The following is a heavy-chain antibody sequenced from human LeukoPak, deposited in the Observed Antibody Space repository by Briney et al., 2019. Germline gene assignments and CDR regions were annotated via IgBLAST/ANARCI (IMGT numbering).Heavy chain of an antibody. J-gene: IGHJ5*02. CDR1: GGSISSGGYY. D-gene: IGHD3-16*01. CDR2: IYYSGST. Sequence: PSETLSLTCTVSGGSISSGGYYWSWIRQNPGKGLEWIGYIYYSGSTYYNPSLKSRVTISVDTSKNQFSLKLSSVTAADTAVYYCARESEYWGIYWFDPWGQGTLVTVSS. CDR3: ARESEYWGIYWFDP. V-gene: IGHV4-31*03.